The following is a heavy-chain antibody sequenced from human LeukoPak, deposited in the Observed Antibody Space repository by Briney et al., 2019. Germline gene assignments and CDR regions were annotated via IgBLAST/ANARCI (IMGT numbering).Heavy chain of an antibody. D-gene: IGHD3-22*01. CDR2: INPSGGST. V-gene: IGHV1-46*01. J-gene: IGHJ4*02. Sequence: ASVKVSCKASGYTFTSYYMHWVRQAPGQGLEWMGIINPSGGSTSYAQKFQGRVTLTRDTSTNTVYMELSSLRSKDTAVYYCASTMILTAPLGYWGQGTLVTVSS. CDR1: GYTFTSYY. CDR3: ASTMILTAPLGY.